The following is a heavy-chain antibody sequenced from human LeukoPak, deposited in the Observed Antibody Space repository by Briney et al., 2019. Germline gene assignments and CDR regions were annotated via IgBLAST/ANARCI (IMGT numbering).Heavy chain of an antibody. V-gene: IGHV4-30-2*01. Sequence: SQTLSLTCAVSGGSISSGGYSWSWIRQPPGKGLEWIGYIYHSGSTYYNPSLKSRVTISVDRSKNQFSLKLSSVTAADTAVYYCARDKALGFDPWGQGTLVTVSS. D-gene: IGHD1-1*01. CDR2: IYHSGST. CDR1: GGSISSGGYS. J-gene: IGHJ5*02. CDR3: ARDKALGFDP.